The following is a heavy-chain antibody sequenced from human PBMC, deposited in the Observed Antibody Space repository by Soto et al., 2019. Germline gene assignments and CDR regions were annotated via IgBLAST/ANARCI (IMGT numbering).Heavy chain of an antibody. D-gene: IGHD3-3*01. V-gene: IGHV1-18*01. CDR3: ARDWSGYYFFDY. Sequence: ASVKVSCKASGYTFTSYDISWVRQAPGQGLEWMGWISAHNGNTNYAQKLQGRVTMTTDTSTSTAYMELRSLRSDDTAVYYCARDWSGYYFFDYWGQGTLVTVSS. CDR2: ISAHNGNT. CDR1: GYTFTSYD. J-gene: IGHJ4*02.